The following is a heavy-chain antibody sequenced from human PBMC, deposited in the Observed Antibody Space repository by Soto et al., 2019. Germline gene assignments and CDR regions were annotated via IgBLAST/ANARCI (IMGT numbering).Heavy chain of an antibody. D-gene: IGHD3-3*01. Sequence: ASVKVSCKASGYTFTSYGISWVRQAPGQGLEWMGWISAYNGNTNYAQKLQGRVTMTTDTSTSTAYMELRSLRSDDTAVYYCARGGPPYYDFWSGPTYYYYMDVWGKGTTVTVSS. CDR1: GYTFTSYG. CDR2: ISAYNGNT. CDR3: ARGGPPYYDFWSGPTYYYYMDV. V-gene: IGHV1-18*01. J-gene: IGHJ6*03.